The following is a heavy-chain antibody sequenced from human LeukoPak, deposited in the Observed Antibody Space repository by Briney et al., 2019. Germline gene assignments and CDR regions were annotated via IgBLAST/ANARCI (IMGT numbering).Heavy chain of an antibody. CDR3: ATSSLTEQTPTTSEYFQH. V-gene: IGHV1-24*01. CDR1: GYTLTALS. CDR2: FDPEDGET. D-gene: IGHD1-14*01. Sequence: ASLKVSSTVSGYTLTALSMHWVRQAPGNGLEWMGGFDPEDGETIYAQKFQGRVTMTEDTSTDTAYMELSSLRSEDTAVYYCATSSLTEQTPTTSEYFQHWGQGTLVTVSS. J-gene: IGHJ1*01.